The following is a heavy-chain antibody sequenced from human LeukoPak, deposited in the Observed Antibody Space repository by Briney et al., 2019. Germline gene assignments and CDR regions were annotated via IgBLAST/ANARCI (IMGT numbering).Heavy chain of an antibody. CDR3: ARNGRTYYYGSGSYLKY. D-gene: IGHD3-10*01. CDR1: GYTFTSYA. V-gene: IGHV1-3*01. CDR2: INAGNGNT. Sequence: GASVKVSCKASGYTFTSYAMHWVRQAPGQRLEWMGWINAGNGNTKYSQKFQGRVTITRDTSASTAYMELSSLRCEDTAVYYCARNGRTYYYGSGSYLKYWGQGTLVTVSS. J-gene: IGHJ4*02.